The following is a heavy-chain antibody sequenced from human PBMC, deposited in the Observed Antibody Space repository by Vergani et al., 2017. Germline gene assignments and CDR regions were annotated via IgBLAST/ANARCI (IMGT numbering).Heavy chain of an antibody. Sequence: QVQLQESGPGLVKPSQTLSLTRTVSVGSISSGGYYWSWIRQHPGKGLEWIGYIYYSGSTYYNPSLKSRVTMSVDTSKNQFSLKLSSVTAADTAVYFCAREVPAAITWYFDYWGQGTLVTVSS. J-gene: IGHJ4*02. CDR1: VGSISSGGYY. CDR3: AREVPAAITWYFDY. CDR2: IYYSGST. V-gene: IGHV4-31*03. D-gene: IGHD2-2*02.